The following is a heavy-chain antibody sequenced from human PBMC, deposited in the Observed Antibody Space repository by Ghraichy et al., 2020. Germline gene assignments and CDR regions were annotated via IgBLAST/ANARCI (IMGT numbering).Heavy chain of an antibody. J-gene: IGHJ6*02. CDR3: ARGLLRDPTVAYYYYYGMDV. D-gene: IGHD4-11*01. Sequence: SETLSLTCAVYGGSFSGYYWSWIRQPPGKGLEWIGEINHSGSTNYNPSLKSRVTILVDTSKNQFSLKLSSVTAADTAVYYCARGLLRDPTVAYYYYYGMDVWGQGTTVTVSS. V-gene: IGHV4-34*01. CDR2: INHSGST. CDR1: GGSFSGYY.